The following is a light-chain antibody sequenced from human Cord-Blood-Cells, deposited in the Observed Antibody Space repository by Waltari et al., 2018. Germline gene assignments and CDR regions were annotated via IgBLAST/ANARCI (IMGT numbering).Light chain of an antibody. V-gene: IGLV1-36*01. Sequence: QSVLTQPPSVSEAPRQRVTISCSGSSSNIGNNAVNWYQQLPGKAPKLLIYYECLLPSGVADRFSGSKSGTSASLAISGLQSEDEADYYCAAWDDSLDGWVFGGGTKLTVL. CDR2: YEC. CDR3: AAWDDSLDGWV. J-gene: IGLJ3*02. CDR1: SSNIGNNA.